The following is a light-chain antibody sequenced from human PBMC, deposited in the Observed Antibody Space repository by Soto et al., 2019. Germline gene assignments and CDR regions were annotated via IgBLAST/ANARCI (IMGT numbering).Light chain of an antibody. CDR1: QSVSSSY. Sequence: EIVLTQSPGTLSLSPGERATLSCRASQSVSSSYLAWYQQKPGQAPRLLIYGASSRATGIPDRFSGSGSGTDLTLTISRLEPEDFAVSYCQQYGSSPRTFGQGTKVEIK. V-gene: IGKV3-20*01. J-gene: IGKJ1*01. CDR2: GAS. CDR3: QQYGSSPRT.